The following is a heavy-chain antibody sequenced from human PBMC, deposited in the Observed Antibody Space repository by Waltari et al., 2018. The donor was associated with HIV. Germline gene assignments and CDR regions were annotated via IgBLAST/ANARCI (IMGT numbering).Heavy chain of an antibody. V-gene: IGHV4-59*02. CDR1: GGSVSSYH. J-gene: IGHJ4*02. CDR3: ARGGTIFGVAGLDC. Sequence: QVQLQESGPGLVKPSATLSLICNVSGGSVSSYHWSWIRQTPGKGLEWIGNIFHTGSSNLNPSLQGRVTIFIDTSKNQFFLRLISGTAADTALYYCARGGTIFGVAGLDCWGPGTMVTVSS. D-gene: IGHD3-3*01. CDR2: IFHTGSS.